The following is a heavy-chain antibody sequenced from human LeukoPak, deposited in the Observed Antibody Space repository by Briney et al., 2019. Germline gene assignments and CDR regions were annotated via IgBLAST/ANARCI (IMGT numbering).Heavy chain of an antibody. CDR3: ASIMLDGSGSYYNQVFDY. Sequence: PGRSLRLSCAASGFTFSSYAMHWVRQAPGKGLEWVAVISYDGSNKYYADSVKGRFTISRDNSKNTLYLQMNSQRAEDTAVYYCASIMLDGSGSYYNQVFDYWGQGTLVTVSS. CDR1: GFTFSSYA. CDR2: ISYDGSNK. D-gene: IGHD3-10*01. J-gene: IGHJ4*02. V-gene: IGHV3-30-3*01.